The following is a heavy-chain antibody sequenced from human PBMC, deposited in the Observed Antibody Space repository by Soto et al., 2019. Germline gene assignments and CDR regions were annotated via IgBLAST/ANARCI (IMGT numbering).Heavy chain of an antibody. V-gene: IGHV3-21*01. J-gene: IGHJ6*03. Sequence: GGSLRLSCAASGFTFSSYSMNWVRQAPGKGLEWVSSISSSSSYIYYADSVKGRFTISRDNAKNSLYLQMNSLRAEDTAVYYCARGRSVYGELQDYYYYYMDVWGKGTTVTVSS. CDR1: GFTFSSYS. CDR2: ISSSSSYI. D-gene: IGHD4-17*01. CDR3: ARGRSVYGELQDYYYYYMDV.